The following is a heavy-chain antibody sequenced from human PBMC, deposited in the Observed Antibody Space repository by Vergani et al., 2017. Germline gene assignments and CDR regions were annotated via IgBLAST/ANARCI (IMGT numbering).Heavy chain of an antibody. Sequence: QVQLVQSGAEVKKPGASVKVSCKASGYTFTSYYMHWVRQAPGQGLEWMGIINPSGGSTSYAQKFPGRVTMTRDTSTSTVYMELSSLRFEDTAVYYCATVIVGATGGDYRGQGTLVTVSS. CDR3: ATVIVGATGGDY. D-gene: IGHD1-26*01. J-gene: IGHJ4*02. CDR1: GYTFTSYY. V-gene: IGHV1-46*01. CDR2: INPSGGST.